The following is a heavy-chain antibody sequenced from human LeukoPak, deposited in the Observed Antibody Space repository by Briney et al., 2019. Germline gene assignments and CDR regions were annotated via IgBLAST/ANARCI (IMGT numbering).Heavy chain of an antibody. CDR2: ISSSSSTI. V-gene: IGHV3-48*04. Sequence: PGGSLRLSCAASGFTFSSYGMNWVRQAPGEGLEWVSYISSSSSTIYYADSVKGRFTISRDNAKNSLYLQMNSLRAEDTAVYYCARGEGYYGSGIDEYFQHWGQGTLVTVSS. CDR1: GFTFSSYG. J-gene: IGHJ1*01. CDR3: ARGEGYYGSGIDEYFQH. D-gene: IGHD3-10*01.